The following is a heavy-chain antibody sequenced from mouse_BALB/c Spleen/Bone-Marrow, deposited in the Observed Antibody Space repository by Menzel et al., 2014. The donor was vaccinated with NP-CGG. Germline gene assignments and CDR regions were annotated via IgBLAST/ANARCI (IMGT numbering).Heavy chain of an antibody. CDR3: ARGNGYHFDY. D-gene: IGHD1-2*01. CDR2: ISYSGNA. CDR1: GDSITNSY. J-gene: IGHJ2*01. Sequence: VQLQQSGPSLVKPSQTLSLTCSVTGDSITNSYWNWIRKFPGNKLEYMGYISYSGNAYYNPSLKSRISLTRDTSKNQYYLQLNSVTTEDTATYFCARGNGYHFDYWGRGTTLTVSS. V-gene: IGHV3-8*02.